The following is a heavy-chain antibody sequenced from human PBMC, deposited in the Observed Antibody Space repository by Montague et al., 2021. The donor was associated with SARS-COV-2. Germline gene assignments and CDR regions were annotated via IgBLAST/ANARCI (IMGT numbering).Heavy chain of an antibody. CDR3: ARDGVLRYFDRLGDRDGMAA. D-gene: IGHD3-9*01. V-gene: IGHV4-61*01. J-gene: IGHJ6*02. CDR2: IYYSGST. CDR1: GGSISSSSYY. Sequence: SETLSLTCTVSGGSISSSSYYWSWIRQPPGKGLEWIGYIYYSGSTNYNPSLKSRVTISVDTSKNQFSLKLSSVTAADTAVYYCARDGVLRYFDRLGDRDGMAAGGQGPTLPVS.